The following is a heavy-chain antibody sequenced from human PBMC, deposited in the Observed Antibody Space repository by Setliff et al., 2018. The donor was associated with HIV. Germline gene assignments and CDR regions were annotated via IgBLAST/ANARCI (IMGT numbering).Heavy chain of an antibody. V-gene: IGHV1-2*02. CDR3: SRGGALSGFFFPNWLDP. D-gene: IGHD6-19*01. CDR1: GYTFSDHN. Sequence: ASVKVSCKTSGYTFSDHNIHWVRQAPGQGLEWMGWINPKSGDTDFAQRFQGRITMTRDTSINTVYMDLSRLTSDDTGISYFSRGGALSGFFFPNWLDPWGQGTLVTVSS. J-gene: IGHJ5*02. CDR2: INPKSGDT.